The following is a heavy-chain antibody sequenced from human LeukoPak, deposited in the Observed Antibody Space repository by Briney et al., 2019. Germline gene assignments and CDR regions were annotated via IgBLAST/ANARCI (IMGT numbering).Heavy chain of an antibody. CDR2: INPNSGGT. CDR1: GYTFTGYY. J-gene: IGHJ4*02. V-gene: IGHV1-2*02. Sequence: ASVKVSCKASGYTFTGYYMHWVRQAPGQGLEWMGWINPNSGGTNYAQKFQGRVTMTRDTSISTAYVELSRLRSDDTAVYYCARRPYYDYVWGSYRYPTIGYDYWGQGTLVTVSS. CDR3: ARRPYYDYVWGSYRYPTIGYDY. D-gene: IGHD3-16*02.